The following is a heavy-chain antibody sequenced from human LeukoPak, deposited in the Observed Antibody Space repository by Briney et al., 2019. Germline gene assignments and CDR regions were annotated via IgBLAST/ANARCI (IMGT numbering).Heavy chain of an antibody. CDR2: IKQDGSEK. CDR3: AGDLSGDYWGTPDY. D-gene: IGHD4-17*01. Sequence: QTGGSLRLSCAASGITFSSYWMSWVRQAPGKGLEWVANIKQDGSEKYYVDSVKGRFTISRDNAKNSLYLQMNGLRAEDTAVYYCAGDLSGDYWGTPDYWGQGTLVTVSS. J-gene: IGHJ4*02. CDR1: GITFSSYW. V-gene: IGHV3-7*01.